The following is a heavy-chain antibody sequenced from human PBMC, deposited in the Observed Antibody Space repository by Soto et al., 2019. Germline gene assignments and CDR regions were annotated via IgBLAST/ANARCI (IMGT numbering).Heavy chain of an antibody. CDR1: GFSLSTTRVG. CDR2: IYWDDDK. Sequence: QITLKESGPTLVKPTQTLTLTCTFSGFSLSTTRVGVGWIRQPPGKALEWLALIYWDDDKRYSPFLKSRLTITNDTSKTQVVLTMTNIDPMDTATYFCAHTLVAGLGYYFDYWGQGTLVTVSS. CDR3: AHTLVAGLGYYFDY. D-gene: IGHD6-19*01. J-gene: IGHJ4*02. V-gene: IGHV2-5*02.